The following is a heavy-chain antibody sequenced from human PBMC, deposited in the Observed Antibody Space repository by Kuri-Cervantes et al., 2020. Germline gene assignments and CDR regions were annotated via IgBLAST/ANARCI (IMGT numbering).Heavy chain of an antibody. J-gene: IGHJ2*01. V-gene: IGHV3-23*01. Sequence: LTCAASGFTFSGYSMNWVRQAPGKGLEWVSSISGSGGTTYYADSMKGRFTISRDNSKNTLSLQMNSLRAEDTALYYCAKQSRPTADCCWPWYFDLWGRGTLVTVSS. CDR1: GFTFSGYS. D-gene: IGHD2-21*02. CDR3: AKQSRPTADCCWPWYFDL. CDR2: ISGSGGTT.